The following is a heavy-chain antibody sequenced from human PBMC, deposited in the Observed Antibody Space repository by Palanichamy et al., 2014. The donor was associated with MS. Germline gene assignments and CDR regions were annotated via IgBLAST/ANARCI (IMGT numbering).Heavy chain of an antibody. J-gene: IGHJ6*02. D-gene: IGHD6-13*01. Sequence: EVQLAESGGGVLQPGGSLRLFCAASGFTFSSYWMHWVRQASGKGLVWVSRIDSDGNNIQYAGSVKGRFTISRDNAKNTLYLQMNSLRVEDTAVYYCARVLAGGCMDVWGQGTTVTISS. CDR2: IDSDGNNI. V-gene: IGHV3-74*03. CDR1: GFTFSSYW. CDR3: ARVLAGGCMDV.